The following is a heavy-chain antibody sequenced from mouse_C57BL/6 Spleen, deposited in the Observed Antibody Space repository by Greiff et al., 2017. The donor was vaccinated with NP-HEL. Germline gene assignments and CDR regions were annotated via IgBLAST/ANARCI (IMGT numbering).Heavy chain of an antibody. D-gene: IGHD1-1*01. J-gene: IGHJ2*01. CDR1: GFTFSDYY. CDR2: INYDGSST. Sequence: VQLKESEGGLVQPGSSMKLSCTASGFTFSDYYMAWVRQVPEKGLEWVANINYDGSSTYYLDSLKSRFIISRDNAKNILYLQMSSLKSEDTATYYCARDPHYYGTFDYWGQGTTLTVSS. CDR3: ARDPHYYGTFDY. V-gene: IGHV5-16*01.